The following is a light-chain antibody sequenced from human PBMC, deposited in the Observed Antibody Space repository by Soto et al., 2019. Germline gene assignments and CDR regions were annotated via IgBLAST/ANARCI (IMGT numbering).Light chain of an antibody. V-gene: IGLV3-21*01. CDR2: SDT. CDR1: NIGSKG. Sequence: ELTQPPSVSVAPGETARISCGGNNIGSKGVHWYQQKPGQAPVLVIYSDTDLPPVIPERFSGSNSANMATLTISRVEAGDEADYYCQVWDSGSAHVLFGGGTKRTVL. CDR3: QVWDSGSAHVL. J-gene: IGLJ2*01.